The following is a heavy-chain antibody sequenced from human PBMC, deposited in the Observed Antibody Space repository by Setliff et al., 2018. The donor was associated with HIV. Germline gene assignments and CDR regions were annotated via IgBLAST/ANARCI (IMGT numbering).Heavy chain of an antibody. J-gene: IGHJ5*02. D-gene: IGHD1-7*01. CDR2: IYYSGST. V-gene: IGHV4-59*08. CDR3: ARRAVQDGTVTSSNWFDP. CDR1: GGSISSYY. Sequence: PSETLSLTCTVSGGSISSYYWSWIRQPPGKGLEWIGYIYYSGSTDYNPSLQSRVTMSVDTSKNQFSLNLNSVTAADTAVYYCARRAVQDGTVTSSNWFDPWGQGTLVTVSS.